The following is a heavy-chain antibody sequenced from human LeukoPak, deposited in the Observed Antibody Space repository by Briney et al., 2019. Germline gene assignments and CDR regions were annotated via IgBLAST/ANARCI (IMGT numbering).Heavy chain of an antibody. CDR3: ARGPAYSSGWYVPYYYYMDV. CDR2: ISYDGSNK. V-gene: IGHV3-30*04. Sequence: PGGSLRLSCAASGFTFDDYAMHWVRQAPGKGLEWVAVISYDGSNKYYADSVKGRFTISRDNSKNTLYLQMNSLRAEDTAVYYCARGPAYSSGWYVPYYYYMDVWGKGTTVTVSS. CDR1: GFTFDDYA. D-gene: IGHD6-19*01. J-gene: IGHJ6*03.